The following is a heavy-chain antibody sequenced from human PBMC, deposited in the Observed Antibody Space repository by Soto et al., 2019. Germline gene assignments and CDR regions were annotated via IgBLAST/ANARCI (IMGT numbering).Heavy chain of an antibody. CDR1: GFTVSSNY. CDR3: ARSITFGGVPL. V-gene: IGHV3-66*01. CDR2: IYSGGST. Sequence: GWSLRLSCAASGFTVSSNYMSWVRQAPGKGLEWVSFIYSGGSTYYSDSVKGRFSISRDNSKNTLYLQMNSLRAEDTAVYYCARSITFGGVPLWGQGTLVTVSS. J-gene: IGHJ4*02. D-gene: IGHD3-16*01.